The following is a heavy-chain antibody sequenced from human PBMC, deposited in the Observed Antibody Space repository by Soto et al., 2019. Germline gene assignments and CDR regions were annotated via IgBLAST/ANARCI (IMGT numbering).Heavy chain of an antibody. D-gene: IGHD6-6*01. Sequence: QVQLVQSGAEVKKPGSSVKVSCKASGGTFSSSAISWVRQAPGQGLEWMGGIIPILGTPTYSQKFQDRVTIIAVQSTPTVHMELSSLRSEDTAVYYCARRTHATLSSSFDYWGQGTLVTVSS. CDR3: ARRTHATLSSSFDY. CDR2: IIPILGTP. V-gene: IGHV1-69*11. CDR1: GGTFSSSA. J-gene: IGHJ4*02.